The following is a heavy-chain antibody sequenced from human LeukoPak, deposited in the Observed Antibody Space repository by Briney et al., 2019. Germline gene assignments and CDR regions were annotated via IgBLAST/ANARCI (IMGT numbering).Heavy chain of an antibody. CDR2: ISYDGTNK. D-gene: IGHD6-13*01. CDR1: GFTFSSYG. CDR3: AKEASRADIVTAGSLPRSYYGMDV. V-gene: IGHV3-30*18. Sequence: QAGGSLRLSCAASGFTFSSYGMHWVRQAPGKGLEWVAVISYDGTNKYYADSVKGRFTISRDNSKNTLYLQVNSLRAEDTAVYYCAKEASRADIVTAGSLPRSYYGMDVWGQGTTVTVSS. J-gene: IGHJ6*02.